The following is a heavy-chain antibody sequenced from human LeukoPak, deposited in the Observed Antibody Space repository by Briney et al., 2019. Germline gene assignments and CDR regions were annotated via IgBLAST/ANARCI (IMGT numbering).Heavy chain of an antibody. CDR3: AKDAEYYYYGMDV. Sequence: GGALRLSCAASGFTFSNYAMSWVRQAPGKGLEWVSAISGSGGNTFYADSVKGRFTISRDNSKNTLYLQMNSLRAEDTAVYYCAKDAEYYYYGMDVWGQGTAVTVSS. CDR2: ISGSGGNT. V-gene: IGHV3-23*01. CDR1: GFTFSNYA. J-gene: IGHJ6*02.